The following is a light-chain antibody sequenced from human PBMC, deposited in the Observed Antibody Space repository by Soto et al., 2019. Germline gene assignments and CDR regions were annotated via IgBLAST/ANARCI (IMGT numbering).Light chain of an antibody. Sequence: EIVLTQSPGTLYLSAGERATLSCRASQSVSSNLACYQHKPGQAPRLLIYGASTRATGIPARFSGSGSGTEFTLTISSLQSEDFAVYYCQQYKNWWTFGQGTKVDIK. V-gene: IGKV3-15*01. CDR1: QSVSSN. CDR2: GAS. J-gene: IGKJ1*01. CDR3: QQYKNWWT.